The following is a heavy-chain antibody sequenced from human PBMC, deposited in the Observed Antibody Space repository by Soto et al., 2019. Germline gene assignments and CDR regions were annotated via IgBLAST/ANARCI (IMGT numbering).Heavy chain of an antibody. D-gene: IGHD3-10*01. CDR3: ARDSTMVRGVILPYYYGMDV. Sequence: ASVKVSCKASGYTFTSYYMHWVRQAPGQGLEWMGIINPSGGSTSYAQKFQGRVTMTRDRSTSTVYMELSSLRSEDTAVYYCARDSTMVRGVILPYYYGMDVWGQGTTVTVSS. CDR2: INPSGGST. CDR1: GYTFTSYY. J-gene: IGHJ6*02. V-gene: IGHV1-46*01.